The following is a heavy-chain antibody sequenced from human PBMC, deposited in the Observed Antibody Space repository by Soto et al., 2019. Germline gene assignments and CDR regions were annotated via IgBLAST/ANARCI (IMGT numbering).Heavy chain of an antibody. J-gene: IGHJ5*02. CDR1: GGSFSGYY. CDR3: ARQSTTVTTANWFDP. CDR2: INHSGST. D-gene: IGHD4-17*01. V-gene: IGHV4-34*01. Sequence: QVQLQQWCAGLLKPSATLSLTCAVYGGSFSGYYWSWIRQPPGKGLAWIGEINHSGSTNYNPSLKSRVTISVDTSKNQFSLKLSSVTAADTAVYYCARQSTTVTTANWFDPGGQGTLVTVSS.